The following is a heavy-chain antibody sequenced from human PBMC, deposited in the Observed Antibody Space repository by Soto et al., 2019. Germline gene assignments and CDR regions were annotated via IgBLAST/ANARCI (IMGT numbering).Heavy chain of an antibody. V-gene: IGHV3-30*18. CDR3: AKIVVAVAGSIDY. D-gene: IGHD6-19*01. CDR1: GFTFSSYG. J-gene: IGHJ4*02. Sequence: QVQLVESGGGVVQPGRSLRLSCAASGFTFSSYGMHWVRQAPGKGLEWVAVISYDGSNKYYADSVKGRFTISRDNSKNRLYLQMTSLRAGDTAVYYCAKIVVAVAGSIDYWGQGTLVTVSS. CDR2: ISYDGSNK.